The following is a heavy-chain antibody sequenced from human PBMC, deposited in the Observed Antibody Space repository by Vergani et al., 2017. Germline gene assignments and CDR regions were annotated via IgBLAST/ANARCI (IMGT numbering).Heavy chain of an antibody. CDR3: VRDRGLCAGGRCYTEAWDY. Sequence: EVQLLESGGGLVQPGGSLRLTCAASEFTFSNYAMNWVLPAPGKGLVWVSFVSTGTKSQSYAESVKGRFTISRDSAKNSLYLQVRSLRLEDTGVYHCVRDRGLCAGGRCYTEAWDYWGQGTPVTVSS. CDR2: VSTGTKSQ. D-gene: IGHD2-2*02. CDR1: EFTFSNYA. J-gene: IGHJ4*02. V-gene: IGHV3-48*01.